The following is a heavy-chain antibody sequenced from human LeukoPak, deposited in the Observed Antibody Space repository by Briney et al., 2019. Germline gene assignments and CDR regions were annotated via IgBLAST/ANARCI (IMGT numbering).Heavy chain of an antibody. CDR1: GGSISSYY. Sequence: SETLSLTCTVSGGSISSYYWSWIRQPPGKGLEWIGYIYYSGSTNYNPSLKSRVTISVDKSKNQFSLKLSSVTAADTAVYYCAREVEMATSVAFDIWGQGTMVTVSS. J-gene: IGHJ3*02. V-gene: IGHV4-59*01. D-gene: IGHD5-24*01. CDR3: AREVEMATSVAFDI. CDR2: IYYSGST.